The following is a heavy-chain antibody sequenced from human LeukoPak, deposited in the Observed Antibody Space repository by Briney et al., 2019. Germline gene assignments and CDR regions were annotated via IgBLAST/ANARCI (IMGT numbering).Heavy chain of an antibody. D-gene: IGHD5-18*01. Sequence: GGSLRLSCAASGFTFSSYWMSWVRQAPGKGLEWVANIKQDGSEKYYVDSVKGRFTISRDNAKDSLYLQMNSLRAEDTAVYYCAREGRGYGAGGYYYYYMDVWGKGTTVTVSS. V-gene: IGHV3-7*01. CDR2: IKQDGSEK. J-gene: IGHJ6*03. CDR3: AREGRGYGAGGYYYYYMDV. CDR1: GFTFSSYW.